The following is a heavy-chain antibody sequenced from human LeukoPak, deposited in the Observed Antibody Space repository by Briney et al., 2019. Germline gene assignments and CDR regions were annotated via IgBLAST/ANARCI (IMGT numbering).Heavy chain of an antibody. J-gene: IGHJ4*02. Sequence: GGSLRLSCAASGFSLSNYTMNWVRQAPGKGLEWVAVISYDGSNKYYADSVKGRVTISRDISKNTLFLQMNSLRAEDTAVYYCARDFDSSGFDYWGQGTLVTVSS. CDR2: ISYDGSNK. D-gene: IGHD3-22*01. CDR1: GFSLSNYT. V-gene: IGHV3-30*04. CDR3: ARDFDSSGFDY.